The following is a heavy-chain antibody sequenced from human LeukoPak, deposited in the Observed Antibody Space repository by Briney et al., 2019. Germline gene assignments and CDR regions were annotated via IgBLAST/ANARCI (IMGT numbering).Heavy chain of an antibody. D-gene: IGHD3-3*01. CDR3: ARVRSTPHGYMDV. CDR2: ISSSSSYI. CDR1: GFTFSSYS. Sequence: KPGGSLRLSCAASGFTFSSYSMNWVRQAPGKGLEWVSSISSSSSYIYYADSVKGRFTISRANAKNSLYLQMNSLRAEDTAVYYCARVRSTPHGYMDVWGKGTTVTVSS. J-gene: IGHJ6*03. V-gene: IGHV3-21*01.